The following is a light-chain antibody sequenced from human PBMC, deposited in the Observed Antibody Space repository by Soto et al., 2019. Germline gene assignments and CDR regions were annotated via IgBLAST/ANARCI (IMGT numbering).Light chain of an antibody. Sequence: TQSPGTLSLSPGERATLSCRASQSVSSSYLAWYQQKPGQAPRLLIYGASSRATGIPDRFSGSGSGTDFTLTISRLEPEDFAVYYCQQYGSSRTFGGGTKVDI. V-gene: IGKV3-20*01. CDR3: QQYGSSRT. CDR1: QSVSSSY. J-gene: IGKJ4*01. CDR2: GAS.